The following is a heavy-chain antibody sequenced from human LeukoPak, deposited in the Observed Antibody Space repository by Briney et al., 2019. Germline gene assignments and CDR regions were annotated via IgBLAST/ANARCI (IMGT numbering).Heavy chain of an antibody. CDR1: GYTFTSYD. Sequence: ASVKVSCKASGYTFTSYDINWVRQATGQGLEWMGWMNPNSGNTGYAQKFQGRVTMTRNTSISTDYMELSSLRSEDTAVYYCARGLMYSSSSLGYYYYMDVWGKGTTVTVSS. CDR3: ARGLMYSSSSLGYYYYMDV. J-gene: IGHJ6*03. V-gene: IGHV1-8*01. D-gene: IGHD6-6*01. CDR2: MNPNSGNT.